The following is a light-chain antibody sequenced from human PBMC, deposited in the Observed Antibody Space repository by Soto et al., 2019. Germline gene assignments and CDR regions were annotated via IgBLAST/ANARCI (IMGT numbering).Light chain of an antibody. CDR1: QTVNSSF. CDR2: AAS. V-gene: IGKV3-20*01. Sequence: EIVLTQSPGTLSLSPGERATLSCRASQTVNSSFLAWYQQTPGQAPRLLIYAASSRATGIPDRFSGSGSGTDFTLTISRLEPEDFAVYYCQQYGNSPQTFGQGTKVDIK. CDR3: QQYGNSPQT. J-gene: IGKJ1*01.